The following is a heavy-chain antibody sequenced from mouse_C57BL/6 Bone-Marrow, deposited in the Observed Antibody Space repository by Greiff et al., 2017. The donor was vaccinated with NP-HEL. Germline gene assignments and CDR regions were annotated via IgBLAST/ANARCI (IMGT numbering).Heavy chain of an antibody. V-gene: IGHV3-6*01. CDR3: AKGKGWLLRGAMDY. Sequence: DVQLQESGPGLVKPSQSLSLTCSVTGYSITSGYYWYLIRQFPGNKLEWMGYISYDGSTNYNPSLKNRISITRDTSKNQFFLKLNSVTTEDTDTYYSAKGKGWLLRGAMDYWGQGTSVTVSS. CDR1: GYSITSGYY. CDR2: ISYDGST. J-gene: IGHJ4*01. D-gene: IGHD2-3*01.